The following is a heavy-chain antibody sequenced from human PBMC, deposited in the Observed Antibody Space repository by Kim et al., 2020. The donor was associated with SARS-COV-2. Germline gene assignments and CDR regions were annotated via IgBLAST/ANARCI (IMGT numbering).Heavy chain of an antibody. J-gene: IGHJ4*02. CDR1: GGSVSSGSYY. V-gene: IGHV4-61*01. Sequence: SETLSLTCTVSGGSVSSGSYYWSWIRQPPGKGLEWIGYIYYSGSTNYNPSLKSRVTISVDTSKNQFALKLSSVTAADTAVYYCARAADYYDSSVLPGGVYYFDYWGQGTLVTVSS. CDR2: IYYSGST. CDR3: ARAADYYDSSVLPGGVYYFDY. D-gene: IGHD3-22*01.